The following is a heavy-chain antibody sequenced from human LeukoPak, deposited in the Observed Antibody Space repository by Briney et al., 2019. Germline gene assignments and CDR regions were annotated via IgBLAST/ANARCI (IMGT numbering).Heavy chain of an antibody. J-gene: IGHJ4*02. Sequence: ASVKVSCKASGYTFTGYYMHWVRQAPGQGLEWMGWINPNSGGTNYAQKFQGRVTMTRDTSISTAYMELSRVGSDDTAVYYCARGGGIAAAPPSGYWGQGTLVTVSS. CDR3: ARGGGIAAAPPSGY. CDR1: GYTFTGYY. V-gene: IGHV1-2*02. D-gene: IGHD6-13*01. CDR2: INPNSGGT.